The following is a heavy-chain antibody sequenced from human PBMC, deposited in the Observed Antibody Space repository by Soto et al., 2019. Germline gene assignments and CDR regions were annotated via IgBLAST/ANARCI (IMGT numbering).Heavy chain of an antibody. D-gene: IGHD6-19*01. V-gene: IGHV3-53*01. Sequence: GGSLRLSCAASGFTVSGDYVSWVRQAPGKGLECVSVIHFGGNTYYADSVKGRFTVSRDNSKNTLYLQMNSLRVEDTAIYFCTKVSPQWLVHDYWVQGTLVTVSS. J-gene: IGHJ4*02. CDR1: GFTVSGDY. CDR3: TKVSPQWLVHDY. CDR2: IHFGGNT.